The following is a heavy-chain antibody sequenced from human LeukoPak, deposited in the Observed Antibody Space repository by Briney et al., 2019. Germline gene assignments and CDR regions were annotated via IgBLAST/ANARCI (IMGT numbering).Heavy chain of an antibody. J-gene: IGHJ4*02. CDR2: ISPNSGGT. CDR1: GFTFSGYY. CDR3: AREPSGSGGYDY. D-gene: IGHD3-10*01. Sequence: ASVKVSCKASGFTFSGYYMHWVRQAPGQGLEWTAWISPNSGGTNYVQKFQGRVTATRDTSISTDYMEINGLTSDDTALYYCAREPSGSGGYDYWGQGTLVTVSS. V-gene: IGHV1-2*02.